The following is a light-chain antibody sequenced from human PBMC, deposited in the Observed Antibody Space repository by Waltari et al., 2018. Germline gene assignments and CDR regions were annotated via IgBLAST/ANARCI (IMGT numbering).Light chain of an antibody. J-gene: IGKJ2*01. Sequence: DIQMTQSPSSLSASVVDRFTITCRASQSISSYLNSYLNWYQQKPGKAPKLLIYAASSLQSGVPSRFSGSGSGTDFTLTISSLQPEDFGTYYCQQSYNTPRTFGQGTKLEIK. CDR1: QSISSY. V-gene: IGKV1-39*01. CDR3: QQSYNTPRT. CDR2: AAS.